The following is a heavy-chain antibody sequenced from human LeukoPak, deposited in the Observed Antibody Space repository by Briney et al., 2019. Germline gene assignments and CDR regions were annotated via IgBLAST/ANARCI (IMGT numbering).Heavy chain of an antibody. D-gene: IGHD6-13*01. CDR1: GYSISSNYY. J-gene: IGHJ2*01. Sequence: SETLSLTCTVSGYSISSNYYWGWIRQSPGKGLEWIGSIYSRGSTYYNPSLKSRVIVSSDMSKNQFSLMLNSVTAADTAVYYCARVYYSNSYDYWYFDLWGRGTLSLSPQ. CDR2: IYSRGST. CDR3: ARVYYSNSYDYWYFDL. V-gene: IGHV4-38-2*02.